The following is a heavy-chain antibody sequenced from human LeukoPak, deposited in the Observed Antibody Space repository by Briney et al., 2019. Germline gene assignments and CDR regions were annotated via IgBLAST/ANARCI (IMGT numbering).Heavy chain of an antibody. Sequence: PGGSLRLSCVAAGFTFNNYAMNWVRQAPGKGLEWVSGICTTNNSTYYTDSVKGRFTISRDKSRNTLYLQMNSLRAEDTAVYYCARDDYGSGNFDYWGQGTPVTVSS. CDR3: ARDDYGSGNFDY. J-gene: IGHJ4*02. CDR2: ICTTNNST. CDR1: GFTFNNYA. V-gene: IGHV3-23*01. D-gene: IGHD3-10*01.